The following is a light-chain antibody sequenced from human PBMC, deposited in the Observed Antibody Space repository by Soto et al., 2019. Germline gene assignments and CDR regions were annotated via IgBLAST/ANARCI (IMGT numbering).Light chain of an antibody. CDR2: DVS. Sequence: QSALTQPRSVSGSPGQSVIISCTGTSSDVGGYNYVSWYQQHPGKAPKLMIYDVSKRPSGVPDRFSGSKSGNTASLTISGLQAEDEADYYCCSYAGSYTWVFGGGTQLTVL. CDR1: SSDVGGYNY. V-gene: IGLV2-11*01. J-gene: IGLJ3*02. CDR3: CSYAGSYTWV.